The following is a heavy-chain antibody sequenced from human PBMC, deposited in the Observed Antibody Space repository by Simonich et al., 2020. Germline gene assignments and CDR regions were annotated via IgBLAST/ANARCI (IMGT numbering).Heavy chain of an antibody. CDR1: GCSISSYY. CDR2: IYYSGST. V-gene: IGHV4-59*08. J-gene: IGHJ4*02. CDR3: ARLPDY. Sequence: QVQLQESGPGLVKPSETLSLTCTVSGCSISSYYWSWIRQPPGKELEWIGYIYYSGSTNYNPSRKSRVTISVDTSKNQVSLKLSSVTAADTAVYYCARLPDYWGQGTLVTVSS.